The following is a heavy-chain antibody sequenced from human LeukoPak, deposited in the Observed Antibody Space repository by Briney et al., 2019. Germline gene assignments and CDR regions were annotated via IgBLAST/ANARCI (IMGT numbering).Heavy chain of an antibody. V-gene: IGHV3-23*01. D-gene: IGHD6-19*01. CDR3: AKDLYSSGWDRFDY. CDR1: GFTFSSYA. Sequence: PGGSLRLSCAASGFTFSSYAMSWVRQAPGKGLEWVATISGSGGSTYNADSVKGRFTISRDNAKNSLYLQMNSLRAEDTALYYCAKDLYSSGWDRFDYWGQGTLVTVSS. CDR2: ISGSGGST. J-gene: IGHJ4*02.